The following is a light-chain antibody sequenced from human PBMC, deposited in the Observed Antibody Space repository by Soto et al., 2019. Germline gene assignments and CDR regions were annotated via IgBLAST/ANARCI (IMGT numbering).Light chain of an antibody. CDR2: GAS. Sequence: EIVLTQSPGTLSLSPGERATLSCRASQSFHTNYLAWYQHRPGQAPRLLIYGASIRASGIPERFSGRGSGTDLTLTISRLEPEDSAVYYCQHYDSSPGFTFGGGTKWRSN. J-gene: IGKJ4*01. V-gene: IGKV3-20*01. CDR1: QSFHTNY. CDR3: QHYDSSPGFT.